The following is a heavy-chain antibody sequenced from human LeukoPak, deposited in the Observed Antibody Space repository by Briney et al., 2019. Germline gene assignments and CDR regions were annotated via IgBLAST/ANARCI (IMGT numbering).Heavy chain of an antibody. V-gene: IGHV1-8*03. CDR2: MNPNSGNT. CDR1: GYTFTSYD. CDR3: ARGPSTTYYYYMDV. D-gene: IGHD2/OR15-2a*01. Sequence: ASVKVSCKASGYTFTSYDINWVRQATGQGLVWMGWMNPNSGNTGYAQKFQGRVIITRNTSISTAYMELSSLRSEDTAVYYCARGPSTTYYYYMDVWGKGTTVTVSS. J-gene: IGHJ6*03.